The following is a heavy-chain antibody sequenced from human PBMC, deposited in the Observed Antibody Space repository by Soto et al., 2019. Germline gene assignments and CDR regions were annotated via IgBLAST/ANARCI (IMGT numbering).Heavy chain of an antibody. CDR3: AKDLGPMVRGVIIMSWVLDY. Sequence: PGGSLRLACAASGFTCSSYAMSGVRQAPGKGLEGVSAISGSGGSTYYADSVKGRFTISRDNSKNTLYLQMNSLRAEDTAVYYCAKDLGPMVRGVIIMSWVLDYWGQGTLVTVSS. D-gene: IGHD3-10*01. CDR2: ISGSGGST. V-gene: IGHV3-23*01. J-gene: IGHJ4*02. CDR1: GFTCSSYA.